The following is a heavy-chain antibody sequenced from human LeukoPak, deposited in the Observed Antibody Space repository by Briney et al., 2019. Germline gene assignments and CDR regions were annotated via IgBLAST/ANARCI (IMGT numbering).Heavy chain of an antibody. V-gene: IGHV1-18*01. Sequence: ASVKASCKASGYTFSSYGISWVRQAPGQGLEWMGWIIASNGYTNYAQKFQGRVTMTTDTSTSTAYMELRSLTSDDTAVYYCARNVSRVPDYWGQGTLVTVSS. CDR1: GYTFSSYG. J-gene: IGHJ4*02. D-gene: IGHD3-10*01. CDR3: ARNVSRVPDY. CDR2: IIASNGYT.